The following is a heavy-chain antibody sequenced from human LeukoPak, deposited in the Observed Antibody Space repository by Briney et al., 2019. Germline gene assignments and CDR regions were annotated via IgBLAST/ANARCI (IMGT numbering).Heavy chain of an antibody. Sequence: GGSLRLSCAASGFTFSSYSMNWVRQAPGKGLEWVSSISSSSSYIYYADSVKGRFTISRDNAKNSLYLQMNSLRAEDTAVYYCARDPGGSGINWFDPWGQGTLVTVSS. J-gene: IGHJ5*02. CDR2: ISSSSSYI. CDR1: GFTFSSYS. V-gene: IGHV3-21*01. CDR3: ARDPGGSGINWFDP. D-gene: IGHD2-15*01.